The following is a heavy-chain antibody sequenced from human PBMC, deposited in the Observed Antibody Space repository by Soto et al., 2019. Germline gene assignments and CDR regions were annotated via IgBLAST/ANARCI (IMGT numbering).Heavy chain of an antibody. D-gene: IGHD6-13*01. Sequence: VGSLRLSCAASGFTFSSYWMHWVRQAPGKGLVWVSRINSDGSSTSYADSVKGRFTISRDNAKNTLYLQMNSLRAEDTAVYYCATSGYSSSWYVYWGQGTLVTVSS. CDR1: GFTFSSYW. CDR2: INSDGSST. CDR3: ATSGYSSSWYVY. V-gene: IGHV3-74*01. J-gene: IGHJ4*02.